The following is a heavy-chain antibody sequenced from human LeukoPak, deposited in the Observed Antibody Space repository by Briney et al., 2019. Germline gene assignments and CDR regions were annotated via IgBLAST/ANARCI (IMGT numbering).Heavy chain of an antibody. D-gene: IGHD3-10*01. J-gene: IGHJ4*02. CDR1: GFTFSSYS. V-gene: IGHV3-21*01. CDR3: ARAMTGVLYGSGSF. CDR2: ISSSSSYI. Sequence: GGSLRLSCAAPGFTFSSYSMNWVRQAPGKGLEWVSSISSSSSYIYYADSVKGRFTISRDNAKNSLYLQMNSLRAEDTAVYYCARAMTGVLYGSGSFWGQGTLVTVSS.